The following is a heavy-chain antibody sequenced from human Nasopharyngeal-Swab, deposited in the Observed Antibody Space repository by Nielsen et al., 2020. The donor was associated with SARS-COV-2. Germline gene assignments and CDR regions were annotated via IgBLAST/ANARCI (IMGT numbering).Heavy chain of an antibody. V-gene: IGHV3-30*03. CDR1: GFTFSSYG. Sequence: GESLKISCAASGFTFSSYGMHWVRQAPGKGLEWVAVISYDGSNKYYADSVKGRFTISRDNSKNTLYLQMNSLRAEDTAVYYCARDWAHYYGSGALLLWWFDPWGQGTLVTVSS. CDR2: ISYDGSNK. D-gene: IGHD3-10*01. J-gene: IGHJ5*02. CDR3: ARDWAHYYGSGALLLWWFDP.